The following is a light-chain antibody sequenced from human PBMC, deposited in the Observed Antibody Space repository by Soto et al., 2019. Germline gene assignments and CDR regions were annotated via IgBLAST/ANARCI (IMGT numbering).Light chain of an antibody. J-gene: IGKJ4*01. CDR2: LGS. V-gene: IGKV2-28*01. Sequence: DIVLTQSPLSLPVTPGEPASISCRSSQSLLHRNGYNYLDWYLQKPGQSPHLLIYLGSNRASGVHDRFSGSGSGTDFTVKISRVEAEDVGIYYCMHALKTPLSFGGGTKVEIK. CDR3: MHALKTPLS. CDR1: QSLLHRNGYNY.